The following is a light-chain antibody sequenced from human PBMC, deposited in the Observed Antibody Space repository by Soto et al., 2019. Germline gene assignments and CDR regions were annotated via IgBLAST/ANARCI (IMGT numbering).Light chain of an antibody. J-gene: IGKJ1*01. V-gene: IGKV1-39*01. Sequence: IQMTQSPASMSATVGDRVRITFLASQSISSYLNCYQQKPGKAPKLLIYAASSLQSGVPSRFSGSGSGTDFTLTISSLQPEDFATYYCQQSYSTPRTFGQGTKVDI. CDR3: QQSYSTPRT. CDR1: QSISSY. CDR2: AAS.